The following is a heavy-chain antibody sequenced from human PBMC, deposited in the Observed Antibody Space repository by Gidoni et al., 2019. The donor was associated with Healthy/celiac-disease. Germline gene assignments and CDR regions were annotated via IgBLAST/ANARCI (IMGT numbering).Heavy chain of an antibody. CDR1: GFTFSSYG. Sequence: QVQLVESGGGVVQPGRSLSLSCAASGFTFSSYGMHWVRQAPGKGLEWVAVISYDGSNKYYADSVKGRFTISRDNSKNTLYLQMNSLRAEDTAVYYCAKDPVALQTGTFDYWGQGTLVTVSS. J-gene: IGHJ4*02. CDR2: ISYDGSNK. CDR3: AKDPVALQTGTFDY. D-gene: IGHD6-19*01. V-gene: IGHV3-30*18.